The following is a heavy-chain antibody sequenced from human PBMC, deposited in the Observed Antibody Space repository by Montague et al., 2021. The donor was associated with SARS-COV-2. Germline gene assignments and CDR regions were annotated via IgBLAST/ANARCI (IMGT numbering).Heavy chain of an antibody. CDR3: AKVAGSHDTFDT. V-gene: IGHV4-38-2*02. CDR2: IYHSGST. J-gene: IGHJ3*02. D-gene: IGHD6-19*01. Sequence: SETLSLTCTVSGYSISTGYYWGWIRQPPGKGLEWIGTIYHSGSTYFNPSLKGRVTISVDTSKNQFSLNLSSVTAADTAVYYCAKVAGSHDTFDTWGRGTMVTVSS. CDR1: GYSISTGYY.